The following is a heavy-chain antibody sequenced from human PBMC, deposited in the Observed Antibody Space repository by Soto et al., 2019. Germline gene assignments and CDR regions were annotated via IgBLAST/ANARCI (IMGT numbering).Heavy chain of an antibody. CDR2: IYYSGST. D-gene: IGHD3-16*01. V-gene: IGHV4-59*08. CDR3: ARRWGTTFDY. Sequence: LSLTCTVSGGSISNYYWSWIRQPPGKGLEWIGYIYYSGSTNYNPSLKSRVTISVDTSKNQFSLKLSSVTAADTAVYYCARRWGTTFDYWGQGTLVTVSS. CDR1: GGSISNYY. J-gene: IGHJ4*02.